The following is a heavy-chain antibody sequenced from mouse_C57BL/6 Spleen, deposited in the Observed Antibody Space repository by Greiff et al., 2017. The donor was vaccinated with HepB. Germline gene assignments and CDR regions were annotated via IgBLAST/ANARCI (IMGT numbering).Heavy chain of an antibody. CDR1: GYTFTSYW. D-gene: IGHD4-1*01. Sequence: VQLQQPGAELVMPGASVKLSCKASGYTFTSYWMHWVKQRPGQGLEWIGEIDPSDSYTNYNQKFKGKSTLTVDKSSSTAYMQLSSLTSEDSAVYFCARWDSNWYFDVWGTGTTVTVSS. CDR3: ARWDSNWYFDV. CDR2: IDPSDSYT. V-gene: IGHV1-69*01. J-gene: IGHJ1*03.